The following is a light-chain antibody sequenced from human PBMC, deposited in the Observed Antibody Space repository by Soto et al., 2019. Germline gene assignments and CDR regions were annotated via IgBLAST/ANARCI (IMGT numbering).Light chain of an antibody. J-gene: IGLJ2*01. CDR3: SSYTNISTLL. CDR2: EVT. Sequence: QSALTQPASVSGSPGQSITISCTGTSSDVGGYNSVSWYQQHPGKVPKLMIYEVTNRPSGVSNRFSGSRSGNTASLTISGLQAEDEADYYCSSYTNISTLLFGEGTKLTVL. CDR1: SSDVGGYNS. V-gene: IGLV2-14*01.